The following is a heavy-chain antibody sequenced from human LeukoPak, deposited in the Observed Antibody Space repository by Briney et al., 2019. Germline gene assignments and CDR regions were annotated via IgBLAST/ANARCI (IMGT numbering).Heavy chain of an antibody. J-gene: IGHJ6*02. CDR3: ARVDVGAASYYYYGMDV. CDR2: IYHSGST. CDR1: GGSISSSNW. D-gene: IGHD1-26*01. Sequence: SETLSLTCAVSGGSISSSNWWSWVRQPPGKGLEWIGEIYHSGSTNYNPSLKSRVTISVDKSKNQFSLKLSSVTAADTAVYYCARVDVGAASYYYYGMDVWGQGTTVTVSS. V-gene: IGHV4-4*02.